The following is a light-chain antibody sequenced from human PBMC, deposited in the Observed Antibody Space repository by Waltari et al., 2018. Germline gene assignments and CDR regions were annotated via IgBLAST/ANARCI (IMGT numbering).Light chain of an antibody. J-gene: IGKJ4*01. Sequence: ESVFTQSPATLSLSPGETATISCRASRSVSANFLAWYQQKPGQAPRLLIHDAFRRATGVPDRFSGSGSETDFTLNIHRLEPDHFAVYFCQQYGSSVSFGGGTKLEIK. CDR1: RSVSANF. CDR3: QQYGSSVS. CDR2: DAF. V-gene: IGKV3-20*01.